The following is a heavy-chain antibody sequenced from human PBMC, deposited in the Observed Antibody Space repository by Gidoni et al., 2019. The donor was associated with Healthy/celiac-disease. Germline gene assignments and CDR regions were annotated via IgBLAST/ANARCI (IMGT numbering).Heavy chain of an antibody. CDR2: IYHSGST. V-gene: IGHV4-38-2*02. CDR1: GYSISSGYY. CDR3: ARESSRVDY. J-gene: IGHJ4*02. Sequence: QVQLQESGPGLVKPSETLSLTCTVSGYSISSGYYWGWIRQPPGKGLEWIGSIYHSGSTYYNPSLKSRVTISVDTSKNQFSLKLSSVTAADTAVYYCARESSRVDYWGQGTLVTVSS.